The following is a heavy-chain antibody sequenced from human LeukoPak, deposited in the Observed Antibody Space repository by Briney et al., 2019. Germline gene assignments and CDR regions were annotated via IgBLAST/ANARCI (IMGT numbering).Heavy chain of an antibody. D-gene: IGHD1-26*01. J-gene: IGHJ5*02. CDR3: AKRSRELLT. CDR2: ISGGGGRT. Sequence: GGSLRLSCAASGFTFGLTFSNYVMSWVRQAPGKGLEWVSGISGGGGRTYYTDSVKGRFTISRDNSKNTLYLQMNSLRAEDTAIYYCAKRSRELLTWGQGTLVTVSS. V-gene: IGHV3-23*01. CDR1: GFTFGLTFSNYV.